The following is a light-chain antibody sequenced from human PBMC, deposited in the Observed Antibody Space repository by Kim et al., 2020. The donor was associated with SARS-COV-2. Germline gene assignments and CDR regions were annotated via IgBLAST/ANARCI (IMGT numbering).Light chain of an antibody. CDR2: CAS. V-gene: IGKV3-20*01. CDR1: PTVNRDY. CDR3: QQYDSSPPYT. Sequence: SPGERAPPSCRASPTVNRDYLAWYQQKPGQAPRLLNSCASSRATGIPGRFSGSWSGTDFTLTIRKLEPEDFAVDYCQQYDSSPPYTFGQGTKLEI. J-gene: IGKJ2*01.